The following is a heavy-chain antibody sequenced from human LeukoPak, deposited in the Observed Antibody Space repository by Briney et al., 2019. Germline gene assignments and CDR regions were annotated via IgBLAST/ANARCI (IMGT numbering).Heavy chain of an antibody. J-gene: IGHJ6*03. V-gene: IGHV4-59*01. CDR3: ARGDADYYGSGSYNHYYYYYYMDV. Sequence: PSETLSLTCTVSGGSISSYYWSWIPQPPGKGLEWIGYIYYSGSTNYNPSLKSRVTISVDTSKNQFSLKLSSVTAADTAVYYCARGDADYYGSGSYNHYYYYYYMDVWGKGTTVTVSS. D-gene: IGHD3-10*01. CDR1: GGSISSYY. CDR2: IYYSGST.